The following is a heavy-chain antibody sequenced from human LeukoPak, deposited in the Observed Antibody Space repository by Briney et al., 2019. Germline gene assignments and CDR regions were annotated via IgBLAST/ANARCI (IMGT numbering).Heavy chain of an antibody. CDR3: ARDPLGLVDYYYYGMDV. D-gene: IGHD6-19*01. J-gene: IGHJ6*02. CDR2: IIPIFGTA. Sequence: GASVKVSCKASGGTFSSYAISWVRQAPGQGLEWMGGIIPIFGTANYAQKFQGRVTITADESTSTAYMELSSLRSEDTAVYYCARDPLGLVDYYYYGMDVWGQGTTVTVSS. CDR1: GGTFSSYA. V-gene: IGHV1-69*13.